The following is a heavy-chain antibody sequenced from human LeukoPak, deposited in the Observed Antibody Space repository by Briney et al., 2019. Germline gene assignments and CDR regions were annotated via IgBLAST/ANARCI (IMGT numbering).Heavy chain of an antibody. Sequence: SETLSLTCAVYGGSFSGYYWSWIRQPPGKGLEWIGEINHSGSTNYNPSLKSRVTISVDTSKNQFSLKLTSVTAADTAVYYCARHSPRYYYYGMDVWGQGTTVTVSS. CDR3: ARHSPRYYYYGMDV. CDR2: INHSGST. CDR1: GGSFSGYY. V-gene: IGHV4-34*01. J-gene: IGHJ6*02.